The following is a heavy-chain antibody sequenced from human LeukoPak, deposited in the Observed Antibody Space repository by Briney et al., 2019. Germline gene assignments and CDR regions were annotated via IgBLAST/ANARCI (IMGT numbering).Heavy chain of an antibody. CDR1: GFTFSSYA. CDR3: VKDRRDSSGWSPSYYFDY. J-gene: IGHJ4*02. D-gene: IGHD6-19*01. V-gene: IGHV3-64D*06. CDR2: ISSNGGST. Sequence: GGSLRLSCSASGFTFSSYAMHWVRQAPGKGLEYVSAISSNGGSTYYADSVKGRFTISRDNSKNTLYLQMSSLRAEDTAVYYCVKDRRDSSGWSPSYYFDYWGQGTLVTVSS.